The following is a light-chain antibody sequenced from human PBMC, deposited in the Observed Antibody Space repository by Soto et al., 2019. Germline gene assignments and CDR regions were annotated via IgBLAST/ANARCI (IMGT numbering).Light chain of an antibody. V-gene: IGKV3-20*01. Sequence: EIVLTQSPGTLSLSPGERATLSCRANESVTSSYLAWYQHKPGQAPRLLIYGASSRATGIPDRFSGSGSGTDFTLTISRLEPEDFAVYYCQQYGRSPRTFGQGTKVEIK. CDR3: QQYGRSPRT. J-gene: IGKJ1*01. CDR2: GAS. CDR1: ESVTSSY.